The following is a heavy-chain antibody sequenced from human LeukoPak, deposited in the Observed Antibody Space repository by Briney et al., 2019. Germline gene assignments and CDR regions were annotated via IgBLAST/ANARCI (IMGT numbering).Heavy chain of an antibody. CDR2: IIPIFGTA. Sequence: ASVKVSCKASGGTFSSYATSWVRQAPGQGLEWMGRIIPIFGTANYAQKFQGRVTITTDESTSTAYMELSSLRSEDTAVYYCATRGYDFWSGALAFDIWGQGTMVTVSS. CDR1: GGTFSSYA. J-gene: IGHJ3*02. V-gene: IGHV1-69*05. CDR3: ATRGYDFWSGALAFDI. D-gene: IGHD3-3*01.